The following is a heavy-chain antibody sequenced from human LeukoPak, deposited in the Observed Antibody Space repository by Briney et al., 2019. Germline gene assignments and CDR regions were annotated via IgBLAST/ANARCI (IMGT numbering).Heavy chain of an antibody. CDR1: GYSISSGYY. CDR2: IYHSGST. Sequence: SETLSLTCTVSGYSISSGYYWGWIRQPPGQGLEWIGSIYHSGSTYYNPSLKGRVTISVDTSKNQFSLKLSSVTAAHPAVYYCARSVVVVAATQLWFDPWGQGTLVTVSS. J-gene: IGHJ5*02. V-gene: IGHV4-38-2*02. D-gene: IGHD2-15*01. CDR3: ARSVVVVAATQLWFDP.